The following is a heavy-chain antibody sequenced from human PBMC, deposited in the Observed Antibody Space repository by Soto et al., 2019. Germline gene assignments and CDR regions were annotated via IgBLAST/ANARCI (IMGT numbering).Heavy chain of an antibody. D-gene: IGHD6-6*01. CDR3: AGRYSSSSIGLVGVRY. J-gene: IGHJ4*02. V-gene: IGHV4-34*01. Sequence: QVQLQQWGAGLLKPSETLSLTCAVYGGSFSGYYWSWIRQPPGKGLEWIGEINHSGSTNYNPSLKRPVTISVDTSKNQFSLKLSSVTAADTAVYYGAGRYSSSSIGLVGVRYWGQGTLVTVSS. CDR1: GGSFSGYY. CDR2: INHSGST.